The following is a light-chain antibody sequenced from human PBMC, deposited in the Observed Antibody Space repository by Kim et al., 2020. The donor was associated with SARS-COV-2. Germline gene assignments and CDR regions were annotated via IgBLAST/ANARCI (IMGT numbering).Light chain of an antibody. CDR1: RSNIGSNV. Sequence: GQRVTISCSGSRSNIGSNVVNWYQQLPGTAPKLLIYSNDYRPSGVPDRLSGSKSGTSASLDISGLQSEDEADYYCAAWDDSLNGSVFGGGTQLTVL. J-gene: IGLJ3*02. CDR3: AAWDDSLNGSV. V-gene: IGLV1-44*01. CDR2: SND.